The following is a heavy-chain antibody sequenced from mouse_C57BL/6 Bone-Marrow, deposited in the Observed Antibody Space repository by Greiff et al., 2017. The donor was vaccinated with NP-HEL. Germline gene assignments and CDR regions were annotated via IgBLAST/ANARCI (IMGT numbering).Heavy chain of an antibody. CDR2: IDPSDSYT. V-gene: IGHV1-69*01. Sequence: VQLQQPGAELVMPGASVKLSCKASGYTFTSYWMHWVKQRPGQGLEWIGEIDPSDSYTNYNQKFKGKSTLTVDKSSSTAYMQLSSLTSEDSAVYYCARHEGYVDVWGTGTTVTVSS. CDR3: ARHEGYVDV. J-gene: IGHJ1*03. CDR1: GYTFTSYW.